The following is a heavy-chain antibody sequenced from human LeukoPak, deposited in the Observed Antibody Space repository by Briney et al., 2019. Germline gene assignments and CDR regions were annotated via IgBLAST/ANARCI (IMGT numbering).Heavy chain of an antibody. CDR1: GYTFTSYG. Sequence: GASVKVSCKASGYTFTSYGISWVRQAPGQGLEWMGWISAYNGNTNYAQKLQGRVTMTTDTSTSTAYMELRSLRFDDTAAYYCARDIVVVPAADYGMDVWGQGTTVTVSS. V-gene: IGHV1-18*01. CDR2: ISAYNGNT. D-gene: IGHD2-2*01. J-gene: IGHJ6*02. CDR3: ARDIVVVPAADYGMDV.